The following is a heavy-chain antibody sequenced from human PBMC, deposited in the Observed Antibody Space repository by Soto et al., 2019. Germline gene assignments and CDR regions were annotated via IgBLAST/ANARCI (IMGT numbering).Heavy chain of an antibody. CDR3: ARGQKFEVPYCDFWSGSSAYYYYGMDV. D-gene: IGHD3-3*01. CDR1: GGSISSSNW. CDR2: IYHSGST. V-gene: IGHV4-4*02. Sequence: SETLSLTCAVSGGSISSSNWWSWVRQPPGKGLEWIGEIYHSGSTNYNPSLKSRVTISVDKSKNQFSLKLSSVTAADTAVYYCARGQKFEVPYCDFWSGSSAYYYYGMDVWGQGTTVTVSS. J-gene: IGHJ6*02.